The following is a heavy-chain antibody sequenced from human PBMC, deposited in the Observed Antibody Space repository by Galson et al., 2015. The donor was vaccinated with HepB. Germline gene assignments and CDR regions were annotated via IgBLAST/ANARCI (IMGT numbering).Heavy chain of an antibody. J-gene: IGHJ6*02. D-gene: IGHD3-22*01. CDR1: GFTFSSYA. V-gene: IGHV3-23*01. CDR2: ISGSGGST. Sequence: SLRLSCAASGFTFSSYAMSWVRQAPGKGLEWVSAISGSGGSTYYADSVKGRFTISRDNSKNTLYLQMNSLRAEDTAVYYCAKGQKDLTMIVHYYYYGMDVWGQGTTVTVSS. CDR3: AKGQKDLTMIVHYYYYGMDV.